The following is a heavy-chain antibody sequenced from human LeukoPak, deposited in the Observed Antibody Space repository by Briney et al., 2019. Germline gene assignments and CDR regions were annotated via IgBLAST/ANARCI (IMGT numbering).Heavy chain of an antibody. CDR1: GGSFSGYY. V-gene: IGHV4-34*01. CDR2: INHSGST. CDR3: ARMRSTIFGVVISSVVHDY. D-gene: IGHD3-3*01. Sequence: SETLSLTCAVYGGSFSGYYWSWIRQPPGKGLEWIGEINHSGSTNYNPSLKSRVTISVDTSKNQLSLKLSSVSAPETPVYYCARMRSTIFGVVISSVVHDYWGQGTLVTVPS. J-gene: IGHJ4*02.